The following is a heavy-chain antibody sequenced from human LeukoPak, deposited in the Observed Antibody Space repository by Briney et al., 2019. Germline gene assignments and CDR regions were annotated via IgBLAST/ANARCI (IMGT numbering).Heavy chain of an antibody. CDR2: ISSSSSYI. V-gene: IGHV3-21*01. CDR3: ARDQGSGSYWYFDY. D-gene: IGHD1-26*01. CDR1: GFTFSSYS. J-gene: IGHJ4*02. Sequence: GGSLRLSCAASGFTFSSYSMNWVRQAPGKGLEWVSSISSSSSYIYYADSVKGRFTISRDNAKNSLYLQMNSLRAEDTAVYYCARDQGSGSYWYFDYWGQGTLVTVSS.